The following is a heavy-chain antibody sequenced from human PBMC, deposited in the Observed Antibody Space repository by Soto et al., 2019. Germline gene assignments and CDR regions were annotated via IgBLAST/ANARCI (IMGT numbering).Heavy chain of an antibody. CDR3: AKDRQLWNPYYFDY. CDR2: ISGSGGST. V-gene: IGHV3-23*01. Sequence: EVQLLESGGGLVHPGGSLRLSCAASGFTFSSYAMRWVRQAPGKGLEWGSAISGSGGSTYYADSVKGRFTISRDNSKNTLYLQMNSLRAEDTAVYYCAKDRQLWNPYYFDYWGQGTLVTVSS. CDR1: GFTFSSYA. J-gene: IGHJ4*02. D-gene: IGHD5-18*01.